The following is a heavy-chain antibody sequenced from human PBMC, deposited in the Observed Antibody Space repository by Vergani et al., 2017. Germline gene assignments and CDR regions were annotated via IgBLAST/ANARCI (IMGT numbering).Heavy chain of an antibody. CDR2: INHSGSI. CDR3: ARVTKLSDPGHYYFYHYMGV. CDR1: GESFTNYY. Sequence: QVQLQQWGAGLLKPSETLSLKCAVYGESFTNYYWSWIRQPPGKGLEWIGEINHSGSINYSPSLKSGVSISIDTSKKQFSLIVSSVTAADTAVYYCARVTKLSDPGHYYFYHYMGVWGKGTTVTV. J-gene: IGHJ6*03. D-gene: IGHD2-21*02. V-gene: IGHV4-34*02.